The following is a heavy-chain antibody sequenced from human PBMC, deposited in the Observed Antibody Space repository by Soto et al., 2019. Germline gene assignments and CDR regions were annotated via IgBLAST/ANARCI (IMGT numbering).Heavy chain of an antibody. Sequence: SATLSLTCTVSGGSISSSSYYWGWIRQPPGKGLEWIGSIYYSGSTYYNPSLKSRVTISVDTSKNHFSLKLSSVTAADTAVYYCATQEVGGSYVYTFDPWGQGTLVTSPQ. CDR2: IYYSGST. CDR3: ATQEVGGSYVYTFDP. D-gene: IGHD1-26*01. V-gene: IGHV4-39*02. CDR1: GGSISSSSYY. J-gene: IGHJ5*02.